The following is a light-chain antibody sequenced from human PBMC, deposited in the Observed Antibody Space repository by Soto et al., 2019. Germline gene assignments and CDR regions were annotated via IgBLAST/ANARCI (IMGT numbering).Light chain of an antibody. CDR2: DVS. Sequence: QSVLTQPASVSGSPGQSITISCTGTSSDVGGYNYVSWYQQHPGKAPKLMIYDVSNRPSGVSNRFSGSTSGNTASLTISGLQAEDEAAYYCISYTSSSTLEVVFGGGTKLAVL. CDR3: ISYTSSSTLEVV. CDR1: SSDVGGYNY. J-gene: IGLJ2*01. V-gene: IGLV2-14*01.